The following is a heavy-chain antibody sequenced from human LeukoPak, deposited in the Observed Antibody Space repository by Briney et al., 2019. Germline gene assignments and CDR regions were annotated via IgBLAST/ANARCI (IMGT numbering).Heavy chain of an antibody. CDR2: ISSSTSHI. J-gene: IGHJ4*02. D-gene: IGHD6-6*01. CDR3: AREGGRSSSSSDYFDS. Sequence: GGSLRLSCAASGFTFRSYTMNWVRQAPGKGLEGVLSISSSTSHIYYTDSLGGRFTISRHNAGHSLFVQMDREIAEDTAVYYCAREGGRSSSSSDYFDSWGQGTLVTVSS. V-gene: IGHV3-21*01. CDR1: GFTFRSYT.